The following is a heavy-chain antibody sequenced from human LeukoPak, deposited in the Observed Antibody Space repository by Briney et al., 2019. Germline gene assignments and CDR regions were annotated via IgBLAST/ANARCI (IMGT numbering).Heavy chain of an antibody. J-gene: IGHJ4*02. V-gene: IGHV3-23*01. CDR3: TKEGGLYDSGGYFDY. CDR1: GFTFSDYS. Sequence: GGSLRLSCAASGFTFSDYSMNWVRQAPGKGLEWVSTISSSGGRTYYADSVKGRFTFSRDDSKNTLYLQMNSLRAEDTAVYYCTKEGGLYDSGGYFDYWGQGTLVTVSS. CDR2: ISSSGGRT. D-gene: IGHD3-3*01.